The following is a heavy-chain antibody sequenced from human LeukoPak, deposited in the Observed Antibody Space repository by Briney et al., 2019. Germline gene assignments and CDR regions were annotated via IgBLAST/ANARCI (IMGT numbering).Heavy chain of an antibody. CDR3: AREVYSSSWRDFDY. Sequence: GGSLRLSCAASGFTFSSYSMNWVRQAPGKGLEWVSGISWTGDRTTYADSVKGRFTISRDNAENSVYLQMNSLRAEDTAVYYCAREVYSSSWRDFDYWGQGTLVTVSS. CDR1: GFTFSSYS. J-gene: IGHJ4*02. D-gene: IGHD6-13*01. CDR2: ISWTGDRT. V-gene: IGHV3-48*04.